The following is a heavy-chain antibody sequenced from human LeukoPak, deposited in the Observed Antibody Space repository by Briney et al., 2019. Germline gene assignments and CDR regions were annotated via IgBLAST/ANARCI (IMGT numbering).Heavy chain of an antibody. D-gene: IGHD3-16*02. CDR1: GFTFSSYA. Sequence: GGSLRLSCAASGFTFSSYAMSWVRQAPGKGLEWVSAISGSGGSTYYADSVKGRFIISRDNSKSTLYLQMNSLRAEDTAVYYCAKSSIMITFGGVIVTPGYWGQGTLVTVSS. CDR3: AKSSIMITFGGVIVTPGY. V-gene: IGHV3-23*01. CDR2: ISGSGGST. J-gene: IGHJ4*02.